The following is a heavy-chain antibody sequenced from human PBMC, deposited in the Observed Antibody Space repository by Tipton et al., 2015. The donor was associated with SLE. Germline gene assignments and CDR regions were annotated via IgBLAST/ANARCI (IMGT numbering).Heavy chain of an antibody. CDR3: ARIQDSSGWYYFDY. V-gene: IGHV3-48*03. CDR1: GFTFRRYD. Sequence: SLRLFCVASGFTFRRYDMNWVRQSPGKGLEWVSYISRTGGTIHYADSVKGRFTISRDNAKNSLSLQMNSLRVEDTAVYYCARIQDSSGWYYFDYWGQGTLVTVSS. J-gene: IGHJ4*02. D-gene: IGHD6-19*01. CDR2: ISRTGGTI.